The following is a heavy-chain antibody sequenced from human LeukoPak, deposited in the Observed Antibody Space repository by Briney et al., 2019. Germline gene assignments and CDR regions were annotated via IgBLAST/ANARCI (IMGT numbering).Heavy chain of an antibody. CDR1: GFTVSSNH. CDR2: IYSGGST. D-gene: IGHD3-9*01. J-gene: IGHJ4*02. CDR3: ARDSPRTGRYFDWLLFDY. V-gene: IGHV3-66*01. Sequence: GGSLRLSCAASGFTVSSNHMSWVRQAPGKGLEWVSVIYSGGSTYYADSVKGRFTISRDNSKNTLYLQMNSLRAKDTAVYYCARDSPRTGRYFDWLLFDYWGQGTLVTVSS.